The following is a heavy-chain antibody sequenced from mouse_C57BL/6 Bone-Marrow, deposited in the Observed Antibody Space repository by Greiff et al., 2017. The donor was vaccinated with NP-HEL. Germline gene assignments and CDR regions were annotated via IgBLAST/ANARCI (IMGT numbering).Heavy chain of an antibody. J-gene: IGHJ4*01. V-gene: IGHV5-16*01. CDR1: GFTFSDYY. CDR3: ARVRGYYGSSYLYAMDY. CDR2: INYDGSST. Sequence: EVQLVESEGGLVQPGSSMKLSCTASGFTFSDYYMAWVRQVPEKGLEWVANINYDGSSTYYMDYLKSRFIITRENAKNILYMQMSSLTSEDTATYYDARVRGYYGSSYLYAMDYWGQGTSVTVSS. D-gene: IGHD1-1*01.